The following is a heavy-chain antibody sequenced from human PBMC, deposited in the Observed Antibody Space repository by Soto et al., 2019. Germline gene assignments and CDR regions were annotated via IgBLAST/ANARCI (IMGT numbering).Heavy chain of an antibody. V-gene: IGHV1-69*13. CDR3: ARLRTLFGSSRHARFDY. J-gene: IGHJ4*02. CDR1: GGTFSSYA. Sequence: SVKVSCKASGGTFSSYAISWVRQAPGQGLEWMGGIIPIFGTANYAQKFQGRVTITADESTSTAYMELSSLRSEDTAVYYCARLRTLFGSSRHARFDYWGQGTLVTVYS. D-gene: IGHD6-13*01. CDR2: IIPIFGTA.